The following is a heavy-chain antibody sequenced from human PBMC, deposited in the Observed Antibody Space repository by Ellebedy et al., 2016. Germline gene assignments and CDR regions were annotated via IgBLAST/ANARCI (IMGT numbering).Heavy chain of an antibody. Sequence: ASVKVSCXASGYTFTGYYMHWVRQAPGQGLEWMGWINPNSGGTNYAQKFQGRVTMTRDTSISTAYMELSRLRSDDTAVYYCARVLSAFEYSSSYPDYWGQGTLVTVSS. CDR1: GYTFTGYY. D-gene: IGHD6-6*01. V-gene: IGHV1-2*02. CDR3: ARVLSAFEYSSSYPDY. J-gene: IGHJ4*02. CDR2: INPNSGGT.